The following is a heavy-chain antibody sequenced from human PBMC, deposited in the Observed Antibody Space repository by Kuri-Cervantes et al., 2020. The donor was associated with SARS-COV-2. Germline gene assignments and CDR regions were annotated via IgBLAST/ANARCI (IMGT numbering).Heavy chain of an antibody. D-gene: IGHD1-26*01. V-gene: IGHV3-73*01. CDR1: GFLFSASA. CDR3: ARDTSHVGATWYFDL. J-gene: IGHJ2*01. Sequence: GGSLRLSCEVSGFLFSASAVHWVRQGSGKGLEWVGRVRGKANNYATAYAASVKGRFTISRDDSKNMAYLQMNSLRAEDTAVYYCARDTSHVGATWYFDLWGRGTLVTVSS. CDR2: VRGKANNYAT.